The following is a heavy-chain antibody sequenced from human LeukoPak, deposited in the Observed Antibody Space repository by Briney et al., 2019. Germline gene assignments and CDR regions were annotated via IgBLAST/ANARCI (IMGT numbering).Heavy chain of an antibody. J-gene: IGHJ4*02. CDR1: GGSISSYY. D-gene: IGHD3-3*01. CDR3: ARHRYDFWSGYGFDY. V-gene: IGHV4-4*07. CDR2: IYTSGST. Sequence: PSETLSLTCTVSGGSISSYYWSWIRQPAGKGLEWIGRIYTSGSTSYNPSLKSRVTMSVDTSKNQFSLRLSSVTAADTAVYYCARHRYDFWSGYGFDYWGQGTLVTVSS.